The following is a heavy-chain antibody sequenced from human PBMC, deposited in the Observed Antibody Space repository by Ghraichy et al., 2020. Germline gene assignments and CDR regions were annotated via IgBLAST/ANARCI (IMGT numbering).Heavy chain of an antibody. D-gene: IGHD3-3*01. CDR2: ISSRNDYM. CDR3: ARDKSLGHNFWGDALDI. J-gene: IGHJ3*02. V-gene: IGHV3-21*01. Sequence: GGSLRLSCVGSGFTFSTYTMNWVRPAPGKGLEWVASISSRNDYMYYRGSLKGRFTISRDNAKNSLFLQMNSLTAEDTATYYCARDKSLGHNFWGDALDIWGQATKVSVCS. CDR1: GFTFSTYT.